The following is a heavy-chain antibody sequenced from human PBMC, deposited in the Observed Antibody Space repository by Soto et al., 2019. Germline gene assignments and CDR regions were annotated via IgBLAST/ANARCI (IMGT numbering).Heavy chain of an antibody. V-gene: IGHV1-69*02. CDR1: GGTFSSYT. CDR3: ARGTTAYNWFDP. D-gene: IGHD4-17*01. Sequence: ASVKVSCKASGGTFSSYTISWVRQAPGQGLEWMGRIIPILGIANYAQKFQGRVTITADESTSTAYMELSSLRSEDTAVYYCARGTTAYNWFDPWGQGTLVTVSS. CDR2: IIPILGIA. J-gene: IGHJ5*02.